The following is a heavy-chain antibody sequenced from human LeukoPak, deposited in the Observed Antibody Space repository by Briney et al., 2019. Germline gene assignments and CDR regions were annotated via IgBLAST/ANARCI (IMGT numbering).Heavy chain of an antibody. Sequence: SETLSLTCTVSGASISSYYWSWIRQPAGKGLEWIGRIYTSGSTNYNPSLKSRVTMSVDTSKNQFSLQLSSVTAADTALYYCARARGESSIYYFDYWGQGTLVTVSS. CDR3: ARARGESSIYYFDY. D-gene: IGHD3-16*02. CDR1: GASISSYY. V-gene: IGHV4-4*07. J-gene: IGHJ4*02. CDR2: IYTSGST.